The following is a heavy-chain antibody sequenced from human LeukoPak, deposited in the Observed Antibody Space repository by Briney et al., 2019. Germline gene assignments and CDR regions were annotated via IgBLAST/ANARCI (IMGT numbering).Heavy chain of an antibody. J-gene: IGHJ4*02. Sequence: GGSLRLSCAASGFTFSNAWMSWVRQAPGKGLEWVGRIKSKTDGGTTDYAAPVKGRFTISRDDSKNTLYLQMNSLKTEDTAVYYCTTRGIVGATYFFDYWGQGTLVTVSS. CDR1: GFTFSNAW. D-gene: IGHD1-26*01. CDR3: TTRGIVGATYFFDY. CDR2: IKSKTDGGTT. V-gene: IGHV3-15*01.